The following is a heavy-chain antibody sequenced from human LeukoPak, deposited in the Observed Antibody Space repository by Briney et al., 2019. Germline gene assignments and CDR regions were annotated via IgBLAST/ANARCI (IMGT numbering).Heavy chain of an antibody. D-gene: IGHD6-13*01. J-gene: IGHJ4*02. Sequence: TGGSLRLSCAASGFTFSSYAMSWVRQAPGKGLEWVSAISGSGGSTYYADSVKGRFTISRDNSKNTLYLQMNSLRAEDTAVYYCAKAGMGIAAAGTFGVDYWGQGTLVTVSS. CDR1: GFTFSSYA. CDR3: AKAGMGIAAAGTFGVDY. CDR2: ISGSGGST. V-gene: IGHV3-23*01.